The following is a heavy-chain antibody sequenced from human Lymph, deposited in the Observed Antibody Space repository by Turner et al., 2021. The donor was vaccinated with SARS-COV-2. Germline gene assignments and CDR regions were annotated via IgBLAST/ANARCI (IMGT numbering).Heavy chain of an antibody. CDR2: IYYSGST. Sequence: QVQLQESGPGLLPSETLSLTCPVSGGSISSYYWSWIRQPPGKGLEWIGYIYYSGSTNYNPSLKSRVTISLDTSKNQFSLKLSSVTAADTAVYYCARDRAITVAGTEYVYYYGMDVWGHGTTVTVSS. CDR3: ARDRAITVAGTEYVYYYGMDV. D-gene: IGHD6-19*01. V-gene: IGHV4-59*01. J-gene: IGHJ6*02. CDR1: GGSISSYY.